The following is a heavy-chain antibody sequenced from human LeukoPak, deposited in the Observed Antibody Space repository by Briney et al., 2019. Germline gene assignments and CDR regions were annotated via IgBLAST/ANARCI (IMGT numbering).Heavy chain of an antibody. CDR2: ISADGGGT. CDR1: GFTFDDYA. V-gene: IGHV3-43*02. D-gene: IGHD6-13*01. Sequence: GGSLRLSCAASGFTFDDYAMHWVRQVPGKGPQWVSFISADGGGTYYADSVKGRFTISRDNSKNSLFLQMNSLRSEDSALYYCAKDMQTVAGLSNYYYYAMAVRGQGTTVTVSS. CDR3: AKDMQTVAGLSNYYYYAMAV. J-gene: IGHJ6*02.